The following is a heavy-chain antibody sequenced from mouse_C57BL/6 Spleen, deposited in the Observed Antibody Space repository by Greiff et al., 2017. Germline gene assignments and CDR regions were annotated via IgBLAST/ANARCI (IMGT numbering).Heavy chain of an antibody. CDR1: GYTFTDYE. J-gene: IGHJ1*03. V-gene: IGHV1-15*01. D-gene: IGHD2-10*01. CDR3: TRKEAYYGNYGYFDV. CDR2: IDPETGGT. Sequence: VQLQQSGAELVRPGASVTLSCKASGYTFTDYEMHWVKQTPVHGLEWIGAIDPETGGTAYNQKFKGKAILTADKSSSSAYMELRSLTSEDSAVYYYTRKEAYYGNYGYFDVWGKGTTVTVSS.